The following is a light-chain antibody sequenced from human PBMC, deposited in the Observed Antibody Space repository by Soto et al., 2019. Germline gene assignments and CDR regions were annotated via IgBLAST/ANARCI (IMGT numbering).Light chain of an antibody. Sequence: DIQMTQSPSSLSASVGDRVTITCRASQSISSYLNWYQQKPGKAPKLLIYAASSSQSGVPSRFSGSGSGTDSTLTISSLQPEDFATYYCQQSYSTPPIFTFGPGTKVDIK. CDR3: QQSYSTPPIFT. V-gene: IGKV1-39*01. CDR2: AAS. CDR1: QSISSY. J-gene: IGKJ3*01.